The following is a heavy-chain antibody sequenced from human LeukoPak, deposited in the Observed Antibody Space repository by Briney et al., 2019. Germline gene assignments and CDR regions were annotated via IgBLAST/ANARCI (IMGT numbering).Heavy chain of an antibody. CDR3: ARLRIPMVRGVRSPQTDYYYGMDV. Sequence: PSETLSLTCTVSGGSISSSSYYWSWIRQPPGKGLEWIGYIYYSGSTNYNPSLKSRVAISVDTSKNQFSLKLSSVTAADTAVYYCARLRIPMVRGVRSPQTDYYYGMDVWGQGTTVTVSS. D-gene: IGHD3-10*01. V-gene: IGHV4-61*01. J-gene: IGHJ6*02. CDR2: IYYSGST. CDR1: GGSISSSSYY.